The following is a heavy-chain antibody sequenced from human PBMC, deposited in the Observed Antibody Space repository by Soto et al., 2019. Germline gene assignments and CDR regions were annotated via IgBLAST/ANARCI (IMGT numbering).Heavy chain of an antibody. CDR2: IYYSGST. J-gene: IGHJ4*02. D-gene: IGHD4-17*01. V-gene: IGHV4-39*01. CDR3: ARHESTVTKLDY. Sequence: SSETLSLSCTVSGGSISSSSYYWGWIRQPPGKGLEWIGSIYYSGSTYYNPSLKSRVTISVDTSKNQFSLKLSSVTAADTAVYYCARHESTVTKLDYWGQGALVTVSS. CDR1: GGSISSSSYY.